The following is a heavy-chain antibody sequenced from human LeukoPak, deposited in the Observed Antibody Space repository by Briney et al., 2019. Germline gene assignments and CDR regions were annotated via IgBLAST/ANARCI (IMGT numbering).Heavy chain of an antibody. V-gene: IGHV3-30*02. Sequence: PGGSLRLSCAASGFTFSSYGMHWVRQAPGKGLEWVAFIRYDGSNKYYADSVKGRLTISRDNSKNTLYLQMNSLRAEDTAVYYCAKDGRQRKTYFYGSGSANAFDIWGQGTMVTVSS. CDR2: IRYDGSNK. D-gene: IGHD3-10*01. J-gene: IGHJ3*02. CDR1: GFTFSSYG. CDR3: AKDGRQRKTYFYGSGSANAFDI.